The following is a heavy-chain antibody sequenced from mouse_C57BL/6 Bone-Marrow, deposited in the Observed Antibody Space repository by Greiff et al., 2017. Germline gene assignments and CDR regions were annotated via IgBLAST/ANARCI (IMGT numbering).Heavy chain of an antibody. D-gene: IGHD1-1*01. Sequence: QVQLQQSGAELARPGASVKLSCKASGYTFTIYGISWVKQRTGQGLEWIGVIYPRSGNTYYNEKFKGKATLTAAKSSSTAYMELRSLTSEDSAVYFCAIPLYDDGSPFDYWGQGTTLTVSS. CDR3: AIPLYDDGSPFDY. CDR2: IYPRSGNT. CDR1: GYTFTIYG. V-gene: IGHV1-81*01. J-gene: IGHJ2*01.